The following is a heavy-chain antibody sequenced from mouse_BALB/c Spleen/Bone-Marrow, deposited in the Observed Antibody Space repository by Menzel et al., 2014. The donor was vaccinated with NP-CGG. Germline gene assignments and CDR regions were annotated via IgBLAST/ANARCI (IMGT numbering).Heavy chain of an antibody. D-gene: IGHD2-1*01. Sequence: LQESGAELVRPGSSVKISCKASGYAFSSYWMNWVKQRPGQGLEWIGQIYPGDGDTNYSGKFKGKATLTADESSSTAYMQLSSLTSEDSAVYFCAFGNYDFDDWGQGTTLTVSS. CDR2: IYPGDGDT. CDR3: AFGNYDFDD. J-gene: IGHJ2*01. CDR1: GYAFSSYW. V-gene: IGHV1-80*01.